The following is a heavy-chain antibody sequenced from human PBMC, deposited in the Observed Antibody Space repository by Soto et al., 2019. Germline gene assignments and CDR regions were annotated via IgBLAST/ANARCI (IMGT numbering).Heavy chain of an antibody. Sequence: QLQLQESGPGLVKPSETLSLTCTVSGGSISSSSYYWGWIRQPPGKGLEWIGSIYYSGSTYYNPSLKSRVTLSVDTSKNQFSLKLSSVTAADTAVYYCARSQSGAGIDTYYYYGMDVWGQGTTVTVSS. CDR3: ARSQSGAGIDTYYYYGMDV. CDR2: IYYSGST. V-gene: IGHV4-39*01. CDR1: GGSISSSSYY. D-gene: IGHD6-19*01. J-gene: IGHJ6*02.